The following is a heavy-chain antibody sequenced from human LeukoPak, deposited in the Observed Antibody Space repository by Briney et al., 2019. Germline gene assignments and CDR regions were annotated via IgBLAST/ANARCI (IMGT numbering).Heavy chain of an antibody. J-gene: IGHJ4*02. D-gene: IGHD1-26*01. CDR3: AKGRSIVGAATFLDY. CDR1: GFTFSSYA. V-gene: IGHV3-23*01. Sequence: GGSLRLSCAASGFTFSSYAMSWVRQAPGKGLERVTAISGSGGSTYYADSVKGRFTISRDNSKNTLYLQMNSLRAEDTAVYYCAKGRSIVGAATFLDYWGQGTLVTVSS. CDR2: ISGSGGST.